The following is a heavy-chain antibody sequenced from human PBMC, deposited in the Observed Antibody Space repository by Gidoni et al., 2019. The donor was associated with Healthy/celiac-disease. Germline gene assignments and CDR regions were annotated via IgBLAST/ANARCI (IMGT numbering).Heavy chain of an antibody. D-gene: IGHD3-22*01. CDR1: GYSFTSYW. J-gene: IGHJ4*02. Sequence: EVQLLQSGAVVKQPGESLTISCKGSGYSFTSYWIGWVRQMPGKGLEWMGIIYPGDSGTRYSPSIQGQVTISADKSISTAYLQWSSLKASDTAIYYCARQYYYDSSGYYLDYWGQGTLVTVSS. V-gene: IGHV5-51*01. CDR3: ARQYYYDSSGYYLDY. CDR2: IYPGDSGT.